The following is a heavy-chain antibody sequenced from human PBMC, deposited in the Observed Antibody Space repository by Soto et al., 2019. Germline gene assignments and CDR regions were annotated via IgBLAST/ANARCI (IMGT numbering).Heavy chain of an antibody. CDR1: EFSVSSNY. Sequence: EVQLVDSGGGLVQPGESLRLSCAASEFSVSSNYMSWVRQAPGKGLEWVSVIYASGATYYADSVRGRFTISRDSSKNTLYLQMNSLRAEDTAVYYCARNPYCFTSACYHTDCWGQGTLVTVSS. CDR2: IYASGAT. V-gene: IGHV3-66*01. J-gene: IGHJ4*02. CDR3: ARNPYCFTSACYHTDC. D-gene: IGHD2-2*01.